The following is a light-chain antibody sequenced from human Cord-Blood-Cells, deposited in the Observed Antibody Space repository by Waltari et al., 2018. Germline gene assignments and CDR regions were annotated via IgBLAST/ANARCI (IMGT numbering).Light chain of an antibody. CDR3: CSYAGSYTYV. CDR1: STDVGGYHY. J-gene: IGLJ1*01. CDR2: DVS. Sequence: QSALTQPRSVSGSPGQSVTISCPGTSTDVGGYHYVSWYQQHPGKAPKLMIYDVSKRPSGVPDRFSGSKSRNTASLTISGLQAEDEADYYCCSYAGSYTYVFGTGTKVTVL. V-gene: IGLV2-11*01.